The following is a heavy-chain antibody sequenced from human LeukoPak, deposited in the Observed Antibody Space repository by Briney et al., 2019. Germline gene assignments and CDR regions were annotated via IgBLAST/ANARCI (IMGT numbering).Heavy chain of an antibody. D-gene: IGHD3-16*01. CDR2: IYPGDSDT. CDR3: ARQRFTTRAYAGNWFDP. V-gene: IGHV5-51*01. J-gene: IGHJ5*02. Sequence: GESLKISCKGSGYSFTSYWIGWVRQMPGKGLEWMGIIYPGDSDTRYSPSFQRQVTISADKSISTAYLQWSSLKASDTAVYYCARQRFTTRAYAGNWFDPWGQGTLVTVSS. CDR1: GYSFTSYW.